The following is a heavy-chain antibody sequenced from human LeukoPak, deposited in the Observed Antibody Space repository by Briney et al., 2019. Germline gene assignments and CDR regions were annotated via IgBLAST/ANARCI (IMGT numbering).Heavy chain of an antibody. D-gene: IGHD3-16*02. CDR3: ARGGGYLYYFDY. Sequence: PSETLSLTCTVSGGSISSGDYYWSWIRQPPGKGLEWIGYIYYSGSTYYNPSLKSRVTISVDTSKNQFSLKLSSVTAADTAVYYCARGGGYLYYFDYWGQGTLVTVSS. J-gene: IGHJ4*02. V-gene: IGHV4-30-4*01. CDR1: GGSISSGDYY. CDR2: IYYSGST.